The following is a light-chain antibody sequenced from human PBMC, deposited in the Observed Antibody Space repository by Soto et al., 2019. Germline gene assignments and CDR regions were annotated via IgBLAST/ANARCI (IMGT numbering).Light chain of an antibody. CDR1: SGHSTYA. Sequence: QSVLTQSPSASASLGASVKLTCTLSSGHSTYAIAWHQQQPEKGPRYLMKVNSDGSHTKGDGIPGRFSGSSSGAERYLTISRLQSEDEADYYCQTWGTGIVVFGGGTQLTVL. CDR2: VNSDGSH. CDR3: QTWGTGIVV. J-gene: IGLJ2*01. V-gene: IGLV4-69*02.